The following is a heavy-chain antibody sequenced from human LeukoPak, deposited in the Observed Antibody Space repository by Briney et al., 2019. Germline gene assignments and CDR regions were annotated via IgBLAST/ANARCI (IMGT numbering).Heavy chain of an antibody. CDR2: INHRGST. J-gene: IGHJ4*02. D-gene: IGHD3-3*01. CDR1: GGSFSGYY. CDR3: ARGGLQYYDFWSGYYKAPFDY. V-gene: IGHV4-34*01. Sequence: SETLSLTCAVYGGSFSGYYWSWIRQPPGKGLEWIGEINHRGSTNYNPSLKSRVTISVDTSKNQFSLKLSSVTAADTAVYYCARGGLQYYDFWSGYYKAPFDYWGQGTLVTVSS.